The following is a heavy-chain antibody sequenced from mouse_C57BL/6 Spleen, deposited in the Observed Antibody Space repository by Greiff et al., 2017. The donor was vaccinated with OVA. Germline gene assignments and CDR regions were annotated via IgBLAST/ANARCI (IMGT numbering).Heavy chain of an antibody. CDR3: ARGGYSNPFDY. Sequence: EVKLVESGGDLVKPGGSLKLSCAASGFTFSSYGMSWVRQTLDKRLEWVATISSGGSYTYYPDSVKGRFTISRDNAKNTLYLQMSSLKSEDTAMYYCARGGYSNPFDYWGQGTTLTVSS. D-gene: IGHD2-5*01. V-gene: IGHV5-6*01. CDR1: GFTFSSYG. CDR2: ISSGGSYT. J-gene: IGHJ2*01.